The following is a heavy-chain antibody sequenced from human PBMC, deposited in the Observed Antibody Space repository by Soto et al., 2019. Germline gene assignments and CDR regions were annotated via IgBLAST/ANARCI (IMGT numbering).Heavy chain of an antibody. D-gene: IGHD5-18*01. CDR2: ISAYNGNT. J-gene: IGHJ6*02. Sequence: ASVKVSCKASGYTFTSYGISWVRQAPGQGLEWMGWISAYNGNTNYAQKLQGRVTMTTDTSTSTAYMELRSLRSDDTAVYYCARDPRTGYSYGTDGFYYYYGMDVWGQGTTVTVSS. CDR3: ARDPRTGYSYGTDGFYYYYGMDV. CDR1: GYTFTSYG. V-gene: IGHV1-18*01.